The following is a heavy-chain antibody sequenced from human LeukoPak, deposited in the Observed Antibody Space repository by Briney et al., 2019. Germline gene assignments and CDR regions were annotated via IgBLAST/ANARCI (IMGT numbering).Heavy chain of an antibody. V-gene: IGHV4-59*01. CDR1: GGSISSYY. J-gene: IGHJ4*02. Sequence: SETLSLTRTVSGGSISSYYWSWIRQPPGKGLEWIGYIYYSGSTNYNPSLKSRVTMSFDTSKDQFSLNLSSVTAADTAVYYCARVPLSYYYDSSGYSKPYYFDYWGQGTLVTVSS. D-gene: IGHD3-22*01. CDR2: IYYSGST. CDR3: ARVPLSYYYDSSGYSKPYYFDY.